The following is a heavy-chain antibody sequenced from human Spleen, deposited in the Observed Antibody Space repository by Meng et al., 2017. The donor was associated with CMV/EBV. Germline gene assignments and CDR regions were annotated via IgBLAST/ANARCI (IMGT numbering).Heavy chain of an antibody. CDR3: ASGGSHFAY. CDR2: IYYSGST. Sequence: SETLSLTCTVSGGFFKSYYWSWIRQPPGKGLEWIGYIYYSGSTDYNPSLKSRVTISLDTSMSQFSLKLSSVTAADTAVYYCASGGSHFAYWGQGTLVTVSS. J-gene: IGHJ4*02. CDR1: GGFFKSYY. V-gene: IGHV4-59*13. D-gene: IGHD1-26*01.